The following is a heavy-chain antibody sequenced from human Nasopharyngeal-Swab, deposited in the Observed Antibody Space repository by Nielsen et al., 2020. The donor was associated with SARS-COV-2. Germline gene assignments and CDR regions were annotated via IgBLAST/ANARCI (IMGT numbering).Heavy chain of an antibody. V-gene: IGHV3-7*01. CDR1: GFTFSSYW. J-gene: IGHJ6*03. D-gene: IGHD2-21*02. CDR2: IKQDGSEK. Sequence: GGSLRLSCAASGFTFSSYWMSWVRQAPGKGLEWVANIKQDGSEKYYVDSVKGRFTISRDNAKNSLYLQMNSLRAEDTAVYYCARVSGGDCYSFCYYYYYMDVWGKGTTVTVSS. CDR3: ARVSGGDCYSFCYYYYYMDV.